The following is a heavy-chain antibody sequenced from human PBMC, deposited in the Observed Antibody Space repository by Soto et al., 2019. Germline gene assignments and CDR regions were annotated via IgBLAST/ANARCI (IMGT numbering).Heavy chain of an antibody. J-gene: IGHJ3*02. CDR2: TYYRSKWYN. CDR3: ARDAYCGGDCYSYAFDI. D-gene: IGHD2-21*01. CDR1: GDRVSSNSAA. Sequence: SQTLSLPCAISGDRVSSNSAAWNWLRQSPSRGLEWLGRTYYRSKWYNDYAVSVKSRITINPDTSKNQFSLQLNSVTPEDTAVYYCARDAYCGGDCYSYAFDIWGQGTMVTVSS. V-gene: IGHV6-1*01.